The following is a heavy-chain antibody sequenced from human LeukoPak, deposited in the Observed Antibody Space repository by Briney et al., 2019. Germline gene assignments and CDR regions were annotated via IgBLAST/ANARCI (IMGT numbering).Heavy chain of an antibody. Sequence: SVKVSCKASGDAFNSHTINWVRQAPGQGLEWVGSIIPSFGIPSYAQKFKGRVTISADTSTTTAFMDLTSLRSEDTAVYYCAREGGSYRPLDYSGQGTLVTVSS. CDR1: GDAFNSHT. D-gene: IGHD3-16*02. V-gene: IGHV1-69*10. J-gene: IGHJ4*02. CDR3: AREGGSYRPLDY. CDR2: IIPSFGIP.